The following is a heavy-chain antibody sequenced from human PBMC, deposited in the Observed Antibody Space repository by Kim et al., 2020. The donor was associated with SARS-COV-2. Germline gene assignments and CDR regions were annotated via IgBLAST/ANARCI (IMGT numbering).Heavy chain of an antibody. J-gene: IGHJ4*02. Sequence: GGSLRLSCVASGFIFSTHVMTWVRQAPGKGLEWVSTIGPGGGITYYAESVRGRFTISRDNSKDTVYLQMNSLRGEDTAVYYCAKSVPAAGADFWGQGTLVTVSS. CDR3: AKSVPAAGADF. V-gene: IGHV3-23*01. D-gene: IGHD6-13*01. CDR2: IGPGGGIT. CDR1: GFIFSTHV.